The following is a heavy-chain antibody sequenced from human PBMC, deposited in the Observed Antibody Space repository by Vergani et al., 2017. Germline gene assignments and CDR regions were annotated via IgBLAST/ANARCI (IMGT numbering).Heavy chain of an antibody. CDR2: IYSTGST. V-gene: IGHV4-59*13. CDR1: GGSFNTYY. CDR3: ARVMYRDEASTGYRLEGMDI. J-gene: IGHJ6*02. D-gene: IGHD3-9*01. Sequence: QLQLKESGPGLVKPSETLSLTCDVSGGSFNTYYWSWIRQSPGKGLEWIGYIYSTGSTNYNPSLNSRVTMSVDTSKNQFSLKLRSVTAADTAVYFCARVMYRDEASTGYRLEGMDIWGQGTTVTISS.